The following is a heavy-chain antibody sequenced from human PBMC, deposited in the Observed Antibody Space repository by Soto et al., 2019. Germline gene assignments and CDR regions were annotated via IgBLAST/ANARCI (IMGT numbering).Heavy chain of an antibody. V-gene: IGHV1-58*01. CDR2: IVVGRGNT. CDR1: GFTFISSA. CDR3: AAENVGYSYGSYFDY. D-gene: IGHD5-18*01. Sequence: SVKVSCKASGFTFISSAVQWVRQARGQRLEWIGWIVVGRGNTNYAQKFQERVTITRDMSTNTAYMELSSLRSEDTAVYYCAAENVGYSYGSYFDYWGQGTLVTVSS. J-gene: IGHJ4*02.